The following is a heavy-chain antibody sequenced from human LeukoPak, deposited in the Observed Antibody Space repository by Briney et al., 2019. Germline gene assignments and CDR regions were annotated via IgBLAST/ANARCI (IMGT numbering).Heavy chain of an antibody. CDR3: ARCTASCYANAFDV. V-gene: IGHV3-23*01. J-gene: IGHJ3*01. Sequence: GGSLRLSCATSGFTFNNNAMSWIRQAPGKRLEWVSAINGGGDATEYADSVKGRFTISRDNSKNTLYLQMNSLRPEDTAVYYCARCTASCYANAFDVWGQGTLLTVSS. CDR1: GFTFNNNA. CDR2: INGGGDAT. D-gene: IGHD2-2*01.